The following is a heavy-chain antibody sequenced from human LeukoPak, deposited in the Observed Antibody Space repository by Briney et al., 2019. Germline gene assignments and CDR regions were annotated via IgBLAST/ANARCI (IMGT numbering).Heavy chain of an antibody. J-gene: IGHJ4*02. Sequence: GGSLRLSCAASGFTFSNFGMHWVRQAPGKGLEWVAVISNDGSNKNFADSVKGRFTISRDNSKKTLYLQMNSLRAEVTAMYYCAKDEADYVGNFRDWGQGTLVTVSS. CDR2: ISNDGSNK. CDR1: GFTFSNFG. V-gene: IGHV3-30*18. CDR3: AKDEADYVGNFRD. D-gene: IGHD4-23*01.